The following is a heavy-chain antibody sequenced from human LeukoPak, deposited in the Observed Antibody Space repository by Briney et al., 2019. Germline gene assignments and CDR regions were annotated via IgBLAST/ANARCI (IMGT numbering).Heavy chain of an antibody. V-gene: IGHV5-51*01. CDR1: GYSLTSYW. J-gene: IGHJ4*02. CDR3: ARPAGYCSSTSCPPGY. D-gene: IGHD2-2*01. CDR2: IYPGDSDT. Sequence: GESLKISRKGSGYSLTSYWIGWVRQMPGKGLEGMEIIYPGDSDTRYSPSFQGQVTISADKSISTAYLQWSSLKASDTAMYNCARPAGYCSSTSCPPGYWGQGTLVTVSS.